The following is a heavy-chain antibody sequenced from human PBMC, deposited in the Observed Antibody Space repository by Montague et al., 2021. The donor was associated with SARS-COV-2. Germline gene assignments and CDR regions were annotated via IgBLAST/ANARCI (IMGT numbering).Heavy chain of an antibody. CDR1: GHCSSADHW. Sequence: SETLSLTCAVYGHCSSADHWWRWVRQTPEQGLGWLGGSHHSGETYYNPSLKSRLTISIDTSKNQFSLKLTSLTAADTAVYYCASQVAYLDYFDPWGQGTLVTVSS. V-gene: IGHV4-38-2*01. D-gene: IGHD4-11*01. CDR3: ASQVAYLDYFDP. J-gene: IGHJ5*02. CDR2: SHHSGET.